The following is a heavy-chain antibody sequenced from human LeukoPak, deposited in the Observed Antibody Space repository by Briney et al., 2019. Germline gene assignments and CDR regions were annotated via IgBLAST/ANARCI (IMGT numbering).Heavy chain of an antibody. CDR3: AKGGMATVIRPSSN. D-gene: IGHD5-24*01. Sequence: GGSLRLSCAASGFTFSTYAITWVRQAPGKGLEWVSTISGSGDNTYYADSVKGRFTISRDNSKNTLYLQMNSLRAEDTAVYYCAKGGMATVIRPSSNWGQGTLVTVSS. J-gene: IGHJ4*02. V-gene: IGHV3-23*01. CDR1: GFTFSTYA. CDR2: ISGSGDNT.